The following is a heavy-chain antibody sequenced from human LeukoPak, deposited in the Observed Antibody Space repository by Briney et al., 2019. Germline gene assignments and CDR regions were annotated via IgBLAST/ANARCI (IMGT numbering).Heavy chain of an antibody. Sequence: GSLRLSCAASGFTFSSYAMSWVRQAPGKGLEWVSAISGSGGSTYYADSVKGRFTISRDNSKNTLYLQMNSLRAEDTAVYYCAKDRWVTDIVVVPAAKGGMDVWGKGTTVTVSS. V-gene: IGHV3-23*01. CDR1: GFTFSSYA. D-gene: IGHD2-2*01. J-gene: IGHJ6*04. CDR2: ISGSGGST. CDR3: AKDRWVTDIVVVPAAKGGMDV.